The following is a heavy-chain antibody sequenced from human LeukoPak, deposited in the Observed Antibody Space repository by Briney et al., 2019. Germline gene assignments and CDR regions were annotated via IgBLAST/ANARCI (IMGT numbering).Heavy chain of an antibody. CDR2: INQDGSEK. CDR1: GFTFTHYG. CDR3: ANNRASLDY. V-gene: IGHV3-7*01. Sequence: PGRSLRLSCAASGFTFTHYGMHWVRQAPGKGLEWVANINQDGSEKNCVDSVKGRFTISRDNAKNSLYLQMNSLRAEDTAVYYCANNRASLDYWGQGTLVTVSS. J-gene: IGHJ4*02. D-gene: IGHD2/OR15-2a*01.